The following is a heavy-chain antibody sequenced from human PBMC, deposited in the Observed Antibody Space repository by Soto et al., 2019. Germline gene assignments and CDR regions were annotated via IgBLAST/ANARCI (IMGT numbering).Heavy chain of an antibody. CDR1: GFILNKYA. Sequence: VQLLESGGDLVQPGGSLRHSCVASGFILNKYAMSWARQATGKGLEWVSTIGGTDGDSDGVPWYEDSVKGRFTISRDSSANTLFLHLDNLRAEDSSLYYCVKRGRNWGAFDFWGQGTTVVVSS. CDR2: IGGTDGDSDGVP. CDR3: VKRGRNWGAFDF. D-gene: IGHD7-27*01. J-gene: IGHJ3*01. V-gene: IGHV3-23*01.